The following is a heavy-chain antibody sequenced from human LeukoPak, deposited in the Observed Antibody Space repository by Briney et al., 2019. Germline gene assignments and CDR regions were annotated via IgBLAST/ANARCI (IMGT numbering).Heavy chain of an antibody. CDR3: ASHYRYAFDN. D-gene: IGHD3-16*02. Sequence: SETLSLTCTVSGGSISSYYWSWIRQPPGKGLEWIGYIYYSGSTSYNPSLKTRITISVDTSKNQFSLKLTSVTAADTAVYYCASHYRYAFDNWGQGTLVTVSS. CDR1: GGSISSYY. V-gene: IGHV4-59*08. CDR2: IYYSGST. J-gene: IGHJ3*02.